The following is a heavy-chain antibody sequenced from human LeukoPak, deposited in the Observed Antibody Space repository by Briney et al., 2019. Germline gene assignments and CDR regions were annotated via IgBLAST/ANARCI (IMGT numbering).Heavy chain of an antibody. D-gene: IGHD4-17*01. CDR2: FSSSTSYI. CDR1: GFTFSSYS. J-gene: IGHJ4*02. CDR3: ARAGGSTVSHSDY. V-gene: IGHV3-21*01. Sequence: GGSLRLSCAASGFTFSSYSMNWIRQAPGEGLEWVSSFSSSTSYIYYADSVKGRFTISKDNAKNSLYLQMNSLRAEDTAVYYCARAGGSTVSHSDYWGQGTLVTVSS.